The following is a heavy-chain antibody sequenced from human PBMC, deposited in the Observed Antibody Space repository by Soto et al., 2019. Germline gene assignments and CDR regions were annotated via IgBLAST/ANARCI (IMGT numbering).Heavy chain of an antibody. D-gene: IGHD3-3*01. J-gene: IGHJ4*02. Sequence: GGSLRLSCAASGFTSGFTFSSYWMSWVRQASGKGLEWVANIKQDGSEKYYVDSVKGRFTISRDNARNSLYLQMNSLTAEDTAVYYCARGRQFTVFGLQYFDCWGQGTLVTVSS. V-gene: IGHV3-7*01. CDR3: ARGRQFTVFGLQYFDC. CDR1: GFTFSSYW. CDR2: IKQDGSEK.